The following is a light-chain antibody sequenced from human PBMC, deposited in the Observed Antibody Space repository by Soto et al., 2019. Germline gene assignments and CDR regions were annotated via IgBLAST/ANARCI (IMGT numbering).Light chain of an antibody. J-gene: IGKJ5*01. CDR2: GAS. CDR1: QSVSSR. V-gene: IGKV3-20*01. Sequence: IVLTTSPATLSVSPWARATLSCRSSQSVSSRLAWYQQKPGQAPRLLISGASSRATGIPDRFSGSGSGTDFTLTISRLEPEDFALYYCQHYVERSPITFGQGTRLEIK. CDR3: QHYVERSPIT.